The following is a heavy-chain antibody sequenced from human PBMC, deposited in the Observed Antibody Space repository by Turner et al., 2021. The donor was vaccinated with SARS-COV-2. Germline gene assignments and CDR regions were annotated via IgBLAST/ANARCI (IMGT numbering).Heavy chain of an antibody. Sequence: QVQLVQSGAEVKKPGASLKGSCKVSGYTLIELSMHWVRQAPGKGLEWMGGFDPEDGETIYAQKFQGRVTMTEDTSTDTAYMELSSLRSEDTAVYYCATAPPYCTNGVCPNWFDPWGQGTLVTVSS. CDR2: FDPEDGET. CDR3: ATAPPYCTNGVCPNWFDP. CDR1: GYTLIELS. D-gene: IGHD2-8*01. J-gene: IGHJ5*02. V-gene: IGHV1-24*01.